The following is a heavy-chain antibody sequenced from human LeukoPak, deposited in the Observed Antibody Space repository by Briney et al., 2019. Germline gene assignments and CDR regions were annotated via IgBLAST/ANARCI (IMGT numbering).Heavy chain of an antibody. J-gene: IGHJ6*03. V-gene: IGHV4-39*07. CDR2: IYYSGNT. CDR3: ARTGGSFYFYYYMDV. CDR1: GASISSSAYY. D-gene: IGHD1-26*01. Sequence: SETLSLTCIISGASISSSAYYWGWIRQPPGKGLEWIGTIYYSGNTYYNPSLQSRVTISVDTSKNQFSLKLSSVTAADTAVYYCARTGGSFYFYYYMDVWGKGTTVTVSS.